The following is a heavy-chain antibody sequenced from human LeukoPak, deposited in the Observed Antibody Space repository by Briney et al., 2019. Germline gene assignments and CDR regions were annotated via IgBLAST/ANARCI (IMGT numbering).Heavy chain of an antibody. V-gene: IGHV4-34*01. CDR3: ARETFRVGNYYIDY. Sequence: PSETLSLTCAVYGGSFSGYYWSWIRQPPGKGLEWIGEINHSGNTNYNPSLKSRVTISVDTSKNQFSLKLSSVTAADTAVYYYARETFRVGNYYIDYWGQGTLVTVSS. D-gene: IGHD3-16*01. CDR1: GGSFSGYY. CDR2: INHSGNT. J-gene: IGHJ4*02.